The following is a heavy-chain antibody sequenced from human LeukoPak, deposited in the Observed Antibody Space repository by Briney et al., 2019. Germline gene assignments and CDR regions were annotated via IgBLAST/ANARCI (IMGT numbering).Heavy chain of an antibody. CDR1: GGIFSSYA. V-gene: IGHV1-69*13. CDR2: IIPIFGTA. D-gene: IGHD2-2*02. CDR3: ATCARNFYCYRFDY. Sequence: SVKVSCKASGGIFSSYAISWVRQAPGQGLEWMGGIIPIFGTANYVQKFQGRVTITADESTSTAYMELSSLRSEDTAVYYCATCARNFYCYRFDYWGQGTLVTVSS. J-gene: IGHJ4*02.